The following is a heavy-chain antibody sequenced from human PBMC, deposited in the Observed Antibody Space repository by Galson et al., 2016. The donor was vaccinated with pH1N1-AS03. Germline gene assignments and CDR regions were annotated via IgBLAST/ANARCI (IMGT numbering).Heavy chain of an antibody. CDR3: ARDANYDFWNGHDAFDI. D-gene: IGHD3-3*01. CDR2: IIAMFGTA. CDR1: GGTFSSYA. J-gene: IGHJ3*02. Sequence: SVKVSCKASGGTFSSYAISWVRQAPGQGLEWMGGIIAMFGTANYAQKVQGRVTITADKSTSTAYMELSSLRSEDTAVYYCARDANYDFWNGHDAFDIWGQGTMVTVSS. V-gene: IGHV1-69*06.